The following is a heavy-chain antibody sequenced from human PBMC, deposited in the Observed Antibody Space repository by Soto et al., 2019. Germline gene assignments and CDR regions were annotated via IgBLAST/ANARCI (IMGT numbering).Heavy chain of an antibody. Sequence: SETLSLTCAVSSGSISSSNWWSWVRQPPGKGLEWIGEIYHSGSTNYNPSLKSRVTISVDKSKNQFSLKLSSVTAADTAVYYCARAGGIAAAGAWFDPWGQGTLVTVSS. CDR3: ARAGGIAAAGAWFDP. J-gene: IGHJ5*02. CDR1: SGSISSSNW. D-gene: IGHD6-13*01. V-gene: IGHV4-4*02. CDR2: IYHSGST.